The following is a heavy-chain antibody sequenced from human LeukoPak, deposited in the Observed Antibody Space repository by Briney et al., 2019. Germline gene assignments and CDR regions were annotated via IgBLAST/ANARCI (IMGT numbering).Heavy chain of an antibody. CDR3: ARGNGSRRDTFDI. V-gene: IGHV3-23*01. J-gene: IGHJ3*02. Sequence: PGGSLRLSCTASGFTFNTYAMNWVRQAPGKGLDWVSSISGSSGRTYYADSVKGRFTISRDNSKNTVYLQMNSLRAEDTAVYYCARGNGSRRDTFDIWGQGTVVTVSS. CDR1: GFTFNTYA. D-gene: IGHD3-10*01. CDR2: ISGSSGRT.